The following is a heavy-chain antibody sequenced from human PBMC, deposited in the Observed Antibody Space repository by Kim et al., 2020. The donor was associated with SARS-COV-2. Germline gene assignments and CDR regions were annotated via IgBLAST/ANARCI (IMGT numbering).Heavy chain of an antibody. CDR1: GFTFTNAW. Sequence: GGSLRLSCVASGFTFTNAWMSWVRQGPAMGLEWVAPIKSNSGGGTTYYTSAVEGRFTISRDDSANTLFLEMTTRKSEDTAVYFCSAGLRKTDTDSWGQGTLVTVSS. CDR3: SAGLRKTDTDS. CDR2: IKSNSGGGTT. J-gene: IGHJ4*02. D-gene: IGHD4-17*01. V-gene: IGHV3-15*01.